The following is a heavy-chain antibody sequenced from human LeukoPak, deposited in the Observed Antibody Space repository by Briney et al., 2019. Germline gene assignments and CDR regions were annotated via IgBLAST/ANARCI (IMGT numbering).Heavy chain of an antibody. CDR2: IYYSGNT. V-gene: IGHV4-39*01. CDR3: ARHDRSGYDSRGLFDY. CDR1: GVSISSSNSY. J-gene: IGHJ4*02. Sequence: PSETLSLTCTVSGVSISSSNSYWGWIRQPPGKGLEWIGSIYYSGNTYYNASLKSQVSISIDTSKNQFSLRLTSVTAADTAVYYCARHDRSGYDSRGLFDYWGQGTLVTVSS. D-gene: IGHD5-12*01.